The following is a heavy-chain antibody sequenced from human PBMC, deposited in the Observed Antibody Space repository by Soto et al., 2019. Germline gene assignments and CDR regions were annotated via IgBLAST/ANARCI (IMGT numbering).Heavy chain of an antibody. J-gene: IGHJ6*02. CDR1: GASISRYY. D-gene: IGHD2-21*02. CDR2: MYNTGST. V-gene: IGHV4-59*01. Sequence: PSETLSLTCTVSGASISRYYWSWIRQPPGKGLEWIGYMYNTGSTVYNPPFKSRVTISVDTSKSQFSLKLKSVTSADTAVYYCARDLWGYCGTDCYPLDVWGQGTTVTVSS. CDR3: ARDLWGYCGTDCYPLDV.